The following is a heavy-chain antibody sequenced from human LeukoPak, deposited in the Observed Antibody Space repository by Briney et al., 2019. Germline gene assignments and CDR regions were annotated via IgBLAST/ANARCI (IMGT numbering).Heavy chain of an antibody. CDR2: IAYDVSNK. CDR1: GFTFSSFG. CDR3: ARTPTQGYCSSISCYLDY. Sequence: GGTLRLSCAASGFTFSSFGMHWVRQAPGKGLEWVAVIAYDVSNKYYADSVKGRFTISRDNSKNTLYLQMNSLRAEDTAVYYCARTPTQGYCSSISCYLDYWGQGTLVTVSS. J-gene: IGHJ4*02. V-gene: IGHV3-30*03. D-gene: IGHD2-2*01.